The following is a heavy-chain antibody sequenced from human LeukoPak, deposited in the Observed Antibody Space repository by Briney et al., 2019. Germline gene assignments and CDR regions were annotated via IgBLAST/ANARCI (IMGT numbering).Heavy chain of an antibody. CDR3: ARAEDLTEAIDY. D-gene: IGHD3-9*01. V-gene: IGHV4-59*01. J-gene: IGHJ4*02. Sequence: PSETLSLTCTVSGGSISSYYWSWIRQPPGKGLEWIGYIYYSGSINYNPSLKSRVTISVDTSKNQFSLKLSSVTAADTAVYYCARAEDLTEAIDYWGQGTLVTVSS. CDR2: IYYSGSI. CDR1: GGSISSYY.